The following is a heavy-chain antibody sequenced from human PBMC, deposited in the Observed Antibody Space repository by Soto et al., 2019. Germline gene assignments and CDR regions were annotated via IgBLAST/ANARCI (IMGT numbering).Heavy chain of an antibody. Sequence: QITLKESGPTLVKPTRTLTLTCTFSGFSLSTSGVGVGWIRQPPGKALEWLALIYWDDDRRYSPSLRSRLAITKDTSRTQVVLTMTNMDPVDTATYYCAHRVIWSPHDWTLGWFDPWGQGTLVTVSS. J-gene: IGHJ5*02. CDR3: AHRVIWSPHDWTLGWFDP. CDR2: IYWDDDR. D-gene: IGHD3-3*01. V-gene: IGHV2-5*02. CDR1: GFSLSTSGVG.